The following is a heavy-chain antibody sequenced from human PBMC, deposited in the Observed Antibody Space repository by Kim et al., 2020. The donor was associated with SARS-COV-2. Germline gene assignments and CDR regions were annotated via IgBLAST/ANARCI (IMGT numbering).Heavy chain of an antibody. V-gene: IGHV1-3*01. CDR1: GYTFTSYA. CDR2: INAANANT. Sequence: ASVKVSCKASGYTFTSYALHWVRQAPGQRLEWMGWINAANANTKYSQKFQGRVTITWDTSASTAYMELSSLRSEDTAVYYCARYCSGGSCYRDAFDIWGQ. D-gene: IGHD2-15*01. J-gene: IGHJ3*02. CDR3: ARYCSGGSCYRDAFDI.